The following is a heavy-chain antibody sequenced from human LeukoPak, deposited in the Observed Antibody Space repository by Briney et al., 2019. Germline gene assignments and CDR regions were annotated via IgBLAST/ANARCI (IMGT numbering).Heavy chain of an antibody. CDR2: INHSGGT. Sequence: SETLSLTCAVYGGSFSGYYWSWIRQPPGKGLEWIGEINHSGGTNYNPSLKSRVTISVDTSKNQFSLKLSSVTAADTAVYYCARKTYYYDSSGYYFPSIAVNYFDYWGQGTLVTVSS. D-gene: IGHD3-22*01. V-gene: IGHV4-34*01. CDR1: GGSFSGYY. J-gene: IGHJ4*02. CDR3: ARKTYYYDSSGYYFPSIAVNYFDY.